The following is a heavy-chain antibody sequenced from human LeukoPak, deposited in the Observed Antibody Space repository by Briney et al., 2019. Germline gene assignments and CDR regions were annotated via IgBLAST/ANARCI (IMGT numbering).Heavy chain of an antibody. Sequence: GASVKVSCKVSGYTLTELSMHWVRQAPGKGLEWMGGFDPEDGETIYAQKFQGRVTMTKDTSTDTAYMELSSLRSEDTAVYYCATESVANYYMDVWGKGTTVTVSS. J-gene: IGHJ6*03. CDR1: GYTLTELS. CDR3: ATESVANYYMDV. CDR2: FDPEDGET. D-gene: IGHD6-19*01. V-gene: IGHV1-24*01.